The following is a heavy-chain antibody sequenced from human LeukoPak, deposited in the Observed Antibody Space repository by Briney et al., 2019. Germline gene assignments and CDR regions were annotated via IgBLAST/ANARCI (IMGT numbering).Heavy chain of an antibody. D-gene: IGHD6-19*01. CDR2: IYSGGGT. J-gene: IGHJ4*02. CDR1: GFTVRSNY. V-gene: IGHV3-53*01. Sequence: PGGSLRLSCAASGFTVRSNYMSWVRQAPGKGLEWVSVIYSGGGTYYADSVKGRFTISRDNAKNTLYLQMNSLRAEDTAVYYCARPGYSSGWYYYFDYWGQGTLVTVSS. CDR3: ARPGYSSGWYYYFDY.